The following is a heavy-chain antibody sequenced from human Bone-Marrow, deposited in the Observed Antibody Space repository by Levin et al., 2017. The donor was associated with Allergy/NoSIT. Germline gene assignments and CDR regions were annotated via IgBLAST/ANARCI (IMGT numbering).Heavy chain of an antibody. CDR2: IYPGDSDT. CDR1: GYSFTSYW. CDR3: ARTPYGDYNFDY. J-gene: IGHJ4*02. D-gene: IGHD4-17*01. V-gene: IGHV5-51*01. Sequence: ASVKVSCRGSGYSFTSYWIGWVRQMPGKGLEWMGIIYPGDSDTSYSPSFQGQVTISADRSFSTAYLQWSSLKASDTAMYYCARTPYGDYNFDYWGQGTLVTVSS.